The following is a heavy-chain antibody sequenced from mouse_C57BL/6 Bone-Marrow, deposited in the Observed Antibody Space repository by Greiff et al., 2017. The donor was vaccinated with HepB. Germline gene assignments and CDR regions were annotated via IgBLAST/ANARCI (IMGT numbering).Heavy chain of an antibody. CDR1: GYSITSGYY. V-gene: IGHV3-6*01. Sequence: EVHLVESGPGLVKPSQSLSLTCSVTGYSITSGYYWNWIRQFPGNKLEWMGYISYDGSNNYNPSLKNRISITRDTSKNQFFLKLNSVTTEDTATYYCARDGSGYAWFAYWGQGTLVTVSA. CDR3: ARDGSGYAWFAY. J-gene: IGHJ3*01. D-gene: IGHD3-2*02. CDR2: ISYDGSN.